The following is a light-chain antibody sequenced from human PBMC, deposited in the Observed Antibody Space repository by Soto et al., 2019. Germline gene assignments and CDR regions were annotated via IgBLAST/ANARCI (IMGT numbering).Light chain of an antibody. V-gene: IGLV4-69*01. CDR3: QNWGTGILL. Sequence: QPVLTQSPSASASLGASVKLTCTLSSGHSSYAIAWHQQQPEKGPRYLMKLNSDGSHSKGDGIPDRFSGSSSGAERYLTISSLPSEDEADYYCQNWGTGILLFGGGTKVTVL. CDR2: LNSDGSH. J-gene: IGLJ2*01. CDR1: SGHSSYA.